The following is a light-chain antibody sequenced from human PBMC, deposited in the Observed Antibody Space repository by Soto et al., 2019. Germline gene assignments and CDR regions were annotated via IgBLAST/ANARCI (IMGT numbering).Light chain of an antibody. CDR2: DAS. CDR1: QSVSSY. CDR3: QQRSNWPVT. Sequence: EIVLTQSPATLSLSPGERATLSCRASQSVSSYLTWYQQKPGQAPRLLIYDASKRATGIPARFSGSGSGADFTLTITSLQHEDFAVYFYQQRSNWPVTFGRGAKVEIK. V-gene: IGKV3-11*01. J-gene: IGKJ4*01.